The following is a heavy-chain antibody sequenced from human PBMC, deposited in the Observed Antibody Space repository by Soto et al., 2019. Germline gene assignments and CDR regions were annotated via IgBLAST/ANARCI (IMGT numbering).Heavy chain of an antibody. CDR1: GFIFGAHA. V-gene: IGHV3-20*04. D-gene: IGHD3-10*01. Sequence: PGGSLRLSCAASGFIFGAHAMSWVRQAPGKGLEWVSAINWIGGSTNYADSMKDRFTISRDNAKNSLYLQLSSLRAEDTALYYCARAYYGSGRYYYYYGMDVWGQGTTVTVSS. CDR2: INWIGGST. J-gene: IGHJ6*02. CDR3: ARAYYGSGRYYYYYGMDV.